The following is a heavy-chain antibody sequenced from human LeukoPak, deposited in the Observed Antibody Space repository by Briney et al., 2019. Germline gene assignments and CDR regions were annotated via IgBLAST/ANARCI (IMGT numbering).Heavy chain of an antibody. D-gene: IGHD3-16*02. CDR1: GFTFSTYA. CDR2: ISGSGANT. Sequence: GGSLRLSCAASGFTFSTYAMSWVRQAPGKGLEGVATISGSGANTYLADSVRGRFTITIDNSKDKLYLHLNSLRAEDTDVDYYAKERACYTNPYYFDYWGQGTLVTVSS. J-gene: IGHJ4*02. V-gene: IGHV3-23*01. CDR3: AKERACYTNPYYFDY.